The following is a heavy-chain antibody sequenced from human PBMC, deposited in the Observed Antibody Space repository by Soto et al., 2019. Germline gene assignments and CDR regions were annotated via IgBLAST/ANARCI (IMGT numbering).Heavy chain of an antibody. D-gene: IGHD3-22*01. J-gene: IGHJ6*02. CDR3: ARGIDQGMDV. Sequence: QVQLVQSGAEVKKPGASVKVSCKASGYTFTYYDINWVRQATGQGPEWMGWMSPNSDNTGYAQKFQGRVTMTWNTXXXTAXXXXXSLXXXXXXVXYCARGIDQGMDVWGQGTTVTVSS. CDR2: MSPNSDNT. V-gene: IGHV1-8*01. CDR1: GYTFTYYD.